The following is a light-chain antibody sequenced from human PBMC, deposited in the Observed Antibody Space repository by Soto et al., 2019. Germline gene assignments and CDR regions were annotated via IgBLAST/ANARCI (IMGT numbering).Light chain of an antibody. CDR1: QSVSSSY. V-gene: IGKV3-20*01. Sequence: EIVLTQSPGTLSLSPGERATLSCRASQSVSSSYLAWYQQKPGQAPRLLIYGTSSRAAAIPDRFSGSGSGTEFTRTISRLEPEYFAVYYWQQYGSASWTFGQGTKVEIK. CDR3: QQYGSASWT. J-gene: IGKJ1*01. CDR2: GTS.